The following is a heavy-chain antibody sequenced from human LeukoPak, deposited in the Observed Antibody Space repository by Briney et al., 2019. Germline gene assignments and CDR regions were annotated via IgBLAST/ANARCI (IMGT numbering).Heavy chain of an antibody. Sequence: SETLSLTCTVSGGSISSGYYWGWIRQPPGKGLEWIGSIYHSGSTYYNPSLKSRVTISVDTSKNQFSLKLSSVTAADTAVYYCARVRGNYYFDYWGQGTLVTVSS. D-gene: IGHD4-23*01. CDR3: ARVRGNYYFDY. V-gene: IGHV4-38-2*02. CDR1: GGSISSGYY. J-gene: IGHJ4*02. CDR2: IYHSGST.